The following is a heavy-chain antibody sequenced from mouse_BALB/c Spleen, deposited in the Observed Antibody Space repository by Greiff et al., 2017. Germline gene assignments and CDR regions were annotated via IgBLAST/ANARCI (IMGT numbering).Heavy chain of an antibody. J-gene: IGHJ3*01. CDR3: ARAGAGTYWFAY. CDR1: GFSLPSYG. Sequence: QVQLQQSGPGLLAPSQTLSITCTASGFSLPSYGVNWVRQPPGKGLEWLGVIWAGGSTNYNSALMSRLSISKDNSKSQVFLKMNSLQTDDTAMYYCARAGAGTYWFAYWGQGTLVTVSA. D-gene: IGHD4-1*01. CDR2: IWAGGST. V-gene: IGHV2-9*02.